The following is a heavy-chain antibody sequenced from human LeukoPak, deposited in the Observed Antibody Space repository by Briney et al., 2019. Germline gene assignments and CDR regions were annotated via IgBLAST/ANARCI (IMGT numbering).Heavy chain of an antibody. CDR2: IYYSGST. CDR1: GGSISSGGYY. D-gene: IGHD2-2*01. CDR3: ATYCSSTSCYGDAFDI. Sequence: SETLSLTCTVSGGSISSGGYYWSWIRQHPGKGLEWIGYIYYSGSTYYNPSLKGRVTISVDTSKNQFSLKLSSVTAADTAVYYCATYCSSTSCYGDAFDIWGQGTMVTVSS. J-gene: IGHJ3*02. V-gene: IGHV4-31*03.